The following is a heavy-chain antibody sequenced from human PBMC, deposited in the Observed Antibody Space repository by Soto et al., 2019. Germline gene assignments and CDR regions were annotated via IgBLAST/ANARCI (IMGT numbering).Heavy chain of an antibody. Sequence: QAQLVQSGAEVKKPGASVKVSCKASGYSFSSYGITWVRQAPGQGLEWLGWISPYNDDTKYAQRLQGRVTMTTDTSTRTVYMYIRGLRADDTAIYYCARGGYYDSSGARNYHYYGMDVWGQGTTVTVSS. D-gene: IGHD3-22*01. J-gene: IGHJ6*02. CDR3: ARGGYYDSSGARNYHYYGMDV. V-gene: IGHV1-18*01. CDR1: GYSFSSYG. CDR2: ISPYNDDT.